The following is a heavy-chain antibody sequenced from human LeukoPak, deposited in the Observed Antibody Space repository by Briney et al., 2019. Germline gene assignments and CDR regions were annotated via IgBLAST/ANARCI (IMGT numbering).Heavy chain of an antibody. V-gene: IGHV3-11*01. CDR1: GFTFSDYN. D-gene: IGHD4-17*01. Sequence: GGSLRLSCAASGFTFSDYNMNWVRQAPGKGLEWVSYITNGGSTIHHADSVKGRFTISRDNAKKTLYLQMNSLRADDPAIYYCTKDPNGDYIGAFDPWGQGTLVTVSS. CDR2: ITNGGSTI. CDR3: TKDPNGDYIGAFDP. J-gene: IGHJ5*02.